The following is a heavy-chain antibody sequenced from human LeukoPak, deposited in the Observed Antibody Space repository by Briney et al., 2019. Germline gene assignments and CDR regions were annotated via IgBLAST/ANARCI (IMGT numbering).Heavy chain of an antibody. CDR1: GFAFTTFA. J-gene: IGHJ3*01. CDR2: ISPGGSRT. D-gene: IGHD3-22*01. V-gene: IGHV3-23*01. CDR3: ARDQSPHSYDSSGYGAFNL. Sequence: GGSLRLSCVPSGFAFTTFAMNWVRQAPGKGLEWVSGISPGGSRTYYGNSVKGRFTISRDNSRNTLCLQMNNLRGEDTARYFCARDQSPHSYDSSGYGAFNLWGQGTMVTVSS.